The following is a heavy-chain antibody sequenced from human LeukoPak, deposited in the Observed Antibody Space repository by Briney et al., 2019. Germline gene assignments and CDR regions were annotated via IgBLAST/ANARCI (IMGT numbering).Heavy chain of an antibody. V-gene: IGHV3-48*02. Sequence: GGSLRLSCAASGFTFSSSHMNWVRQAPGKGLEWIAYIDGSSSPIHYADSVKDRFTISRDNARNSVYLQMNSLRDEDTAVYYCGRDPGAVGDGYPIDYWGQGTLVTVSS. D-gene: IGHD5-24*01. CDR2: IDGSSSPI. CDR1: GFTFSSSH. CDR3: GRDPGAVGDGYPIDY. J-gene: IGHJ4*02.